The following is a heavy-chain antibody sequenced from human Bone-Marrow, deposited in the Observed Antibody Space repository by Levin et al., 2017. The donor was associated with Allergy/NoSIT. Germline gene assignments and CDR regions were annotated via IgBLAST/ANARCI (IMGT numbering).Heavy chain of an antibody. Sequence: SETLSLTCTVSDGSINTIYWTWVRQPPGKGLEWIGYIHNSGRTNYNPSLKSRATISRDTSTKEVSLKLTSLTAADTAVYYCATSGDSSGFQYYYYGLDVWGQGTTVTVSS. V-gene: IGHV4-4*09. CDR2: IHNSGRT. J-gene: IGHJ6*02. D-gene: IGHD3-22*01. CDR3: ATSGDSSGFQYYYYGLDV. CDR1: DGSINTIY.